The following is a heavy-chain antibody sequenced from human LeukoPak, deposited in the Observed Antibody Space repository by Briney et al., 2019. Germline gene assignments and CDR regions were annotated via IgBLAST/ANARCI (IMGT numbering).Heavy chain of an antibody. CDR2: IKRNSNTI. CDR1: GLTFSNYS. V-gene: IGHV3-48*01. J-gene: IGHJ4*02. Sequence: PGGSLRLSCTASGLTFSNYSMNWVRQAPGKGLEWLSYIKRNSNTIYYADSVKGRFFISRDAEKSLYLQMNSLRVEDTGVYFCASRFYWGQGALVTVSS. CDR3: ASRFY.